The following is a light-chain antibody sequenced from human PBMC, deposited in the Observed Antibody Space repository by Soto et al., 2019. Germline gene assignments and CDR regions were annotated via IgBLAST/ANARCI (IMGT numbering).Light chain of an antibody. V-gene: IGLV2-14*01. J-gene: IGLJ1*01. CDR2: EVS. CDR1: SSDVGGYNY. Sequence: QSVLTQAAAVSGSPGQSITISCTGTSSDVGGYNYVSWYQQHPGKAPKLMIYEVSNRPSGVSNRFSGPKSGNTASLTISGLQAEDEADYYCSSYTSSSTYAFGTGTKVTVL. CDR3: SSYTSSSTYA.